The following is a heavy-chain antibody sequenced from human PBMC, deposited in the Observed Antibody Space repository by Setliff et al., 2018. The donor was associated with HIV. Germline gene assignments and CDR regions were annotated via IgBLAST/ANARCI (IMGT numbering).Heavy chain of an antibody. CDR2: IIPLLNTS. V-gene: IGHV1-69*13. D-gene: IGHD2-15*01. Sequence: SVKVSCKASGYTFTDYYFHWVRQAPGQGLEWMGGIIPLLNTSTYIQKFRGRVTITADESTATTYLEINNLTSNDSAIYYCARDRFCGRGGCYEPNWFDPWGQGTLVTVSS. CDR3: ARDRFCGRGGCYEPNWFDP. CDR1: GYTFTDYY. J-gene: IGHJ5*02.